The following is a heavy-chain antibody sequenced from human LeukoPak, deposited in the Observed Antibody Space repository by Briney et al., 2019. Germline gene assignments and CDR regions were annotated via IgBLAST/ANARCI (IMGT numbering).Heavy chain of an antibody. V-gene: IGHV3-48*03. CDR1: GFTFSSYE. Sequence: PGGSLRLSCAASGFTFSSYEMNWVRQAPGKGLEWVSYISSSGSTIYYADSVKGRFTISRDNAKKSLYLQMNSLRAEDTALYYCARTGDYYYAMDVWGQGTTVTVSS. D-gene: IGHD3-10*01. CDR2: ISSSGSTI. CDR3: ARTGDYYYAMDV. J-gene: IGHJ6*02.